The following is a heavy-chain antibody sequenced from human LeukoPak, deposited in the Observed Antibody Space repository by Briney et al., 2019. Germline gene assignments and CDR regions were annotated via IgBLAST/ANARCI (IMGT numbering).Heavy chain of an antibody. V-gene: IGHV4-39*01. J-gene: IGHJ3*02. D-gene: IGHD2-2*01. CDR3: ATRTFRGAFDI. CDR1: GGSISSRSYY. Sequence: PSETLSLTCPVSGGSISSRSYYCGWIRQPPGKGLEWLGTIFYSGSTYYNPSLQSRVTISVDTSKNQFSLKLSSVTAADSAVYYCATRTFRGAFDIWGQGTMVTVSS. CDR2: IFYSGST.